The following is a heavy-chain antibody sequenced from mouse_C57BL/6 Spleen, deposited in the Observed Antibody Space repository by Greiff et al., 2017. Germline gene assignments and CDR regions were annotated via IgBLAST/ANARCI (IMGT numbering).Heavy chain of an antibody. J-gene: IGHJ2*01. Sequence: QVQLQQPGAELVKPGASVKLSCKASGYTFTSYWMHWVKQRPGRGLEWIGRIDPNSGGTKYNAKFKSKATMPADKPSNTAYMQLSSLTSKDSAVYYCARESAYNVVGGDDWGQGTTLTVSS. CDR2: IDPNSGGT. V-gene: IGHV1-72*01. CDR3: ARESAYNVVGGDD. CDR1: GYTFTSYW. D-gene: IGHD6-1*01.